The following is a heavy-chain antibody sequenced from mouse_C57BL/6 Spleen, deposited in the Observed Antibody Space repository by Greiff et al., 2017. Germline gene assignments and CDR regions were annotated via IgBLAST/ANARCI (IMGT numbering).Heavy chain of an antibody. CDR2: IYPGDGDT. Sequence: QVQLQQSGPELVKPGASVKISCKASGYAFSSSWMNWVKQRPGKGLEWIGRIYPGDGDTNYNGKFKGKATLTADKSSSTAYMQLSSLTSEDSAVYFCARTKTGKGNFDYWGKGTTLTVSS. D-gene: IGHD4-1*01. CDR3: ARTKTGKGNFDY. CDR1: GYAFSSSW. V-gene: IGHV1-82*01. J-gene: IGHJ2*01.